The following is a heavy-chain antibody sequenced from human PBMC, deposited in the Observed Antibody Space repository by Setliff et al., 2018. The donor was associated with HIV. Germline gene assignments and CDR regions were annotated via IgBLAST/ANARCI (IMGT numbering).Heavy chain of an antibody. D-gene: IGHD3-3*01. Sequence: KASETLSLTCTVSSDSISSGNYYWSWIRQPAGKGLEWIGHIYTSGSSNYSPSLKSRLTISVDKSKNHFSLNLTSVTAADTAVYYCARGLRFLQWTAWGQGTMVTVSS. CDR2: IYTSGSS. V-gene: IGHV4-61*09. CDR1: SDSISSGNYY. J-gene: IGHJ3*01. CDR3: ARGLRFLQWTA.